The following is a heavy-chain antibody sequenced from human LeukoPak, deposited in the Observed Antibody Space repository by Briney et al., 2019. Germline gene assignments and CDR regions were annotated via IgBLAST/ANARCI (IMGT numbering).Heavy chain of an antibody. CDR2: IYTSTRT. D-gene: IGHD5-12*01. V-gene: IGHV4-4*09. Sequence: PSETLSLTCTVSGGSISNYYWSWIRQPPGKGLEWIGYIYTSTRTNYNPSLNSLVTISVDTTNNHFSHKLSSVTAADTAVYYCARLPKKSGLLDAWGQGTMVTVSS. CDR1: GGSISNYY. CDR3: ARLPKKSGLLDA. J-gene: IGHJ5*02.